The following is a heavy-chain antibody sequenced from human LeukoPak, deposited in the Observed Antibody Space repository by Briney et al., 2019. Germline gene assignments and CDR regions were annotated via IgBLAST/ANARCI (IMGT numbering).Heavy chain of an antibody. J-gene: IGHJ5*02. V-gene: IGHV4-39*01. Sequence: SETLALTCTVSGGPISNTSYYWGWIRPPPGKGLEWIGSIYHSGSTYYNPSLKSRVTISVDTSKNQFSLKLRSVAAADTAVYYCARHLPGYSNTWPGPWGQGTLVTVSS. D-gene: IGHD4-11*01. CDR3: ARHLPGYSNTWPGP. CDR2: IYHSGST. CDR1: GGPISNTSYY.